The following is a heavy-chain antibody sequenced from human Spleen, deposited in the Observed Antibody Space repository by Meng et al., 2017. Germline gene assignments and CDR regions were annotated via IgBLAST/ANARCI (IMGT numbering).Heavy chain of an antibody. CDR1: GGSFSDYY. Sequence: VQLQEVGAGRLKTLETLFPTGVVSGGSFSDYYWSWIRQPPGKGLEWIGEINHSGSTNYNPSLESRATISVDTSQNNLSLKLSSVTAADSAVYYCARGPTTMAHDFDYWGQGTLVTVSS. D-gene: IGHD4-11*01. V-gene: IGHV4-34*01. CDR3: ARGPTTMAHDFDY. J-gene: IGHJ4*02. CDR2: INHSGST.